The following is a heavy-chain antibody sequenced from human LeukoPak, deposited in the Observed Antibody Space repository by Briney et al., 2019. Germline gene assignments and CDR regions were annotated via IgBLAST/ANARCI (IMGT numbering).Heavy chain of an antibody. V-gene: IGHV4-38-2*01. D-gene: IGHD3-9*01. Sequence: PSETLSLTCAVSGYSISSGYYWGWIRQPPGKGLEWIGSIYHSGSTYYNPSLKSRVTISVDTSKNQISLKLSSMTAADTALYYCAILPPDWLHYYYYYYMDVLGKGTTVTVSS. CDR1: GYSISSGYY. CDR3: AILPPDWLHYYYYYYMDV. J-gene: IGHJ6*03. CDR2: IYHSGST.